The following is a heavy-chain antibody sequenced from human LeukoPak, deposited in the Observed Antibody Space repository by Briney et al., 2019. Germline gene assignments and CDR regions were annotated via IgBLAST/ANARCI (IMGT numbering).Heavy chain of an antibody. CDR2: IRQDGSEK. V-gene: IGHV3-7*05. Sequence: GGSLRLSGAASGFTFSNYWMSWVRQAPGKGLEWVANIRQDGSEKNYVDSVRGRFTISRDNAMNSLYLQMNSLRAEDTAVYYCARSITIFGVGNFQHWGQGTLVTVSS. D-gene: IGHD3-3*01. J-gene: IGHJ1*01. CDR1: GFTFSNYW. CDR3: ARSITIFGVGNFQH.